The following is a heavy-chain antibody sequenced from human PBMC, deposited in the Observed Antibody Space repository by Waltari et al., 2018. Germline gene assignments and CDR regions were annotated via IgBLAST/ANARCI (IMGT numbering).Heavy chain of an antibody. V-gene: IGHV1-2*06. J-gene: IGHJ3*02. CDR3: ARVIVVVPAADAFDI. CDR1: GAPFTVYS. CDR2: INPNSGGT. D-gene: IGHD2-2*01. Sequence: QVQLVQSGAEVKKPGASGQGSCKASGAPFTVYSLHWGRQAPGQGLEWMGRINPNSGGTNYAQKFQGRVTMTRDTSISTAYMELSRLRSDDTAVYYCARVIVVVPAADAFDIWGQGTMVTVSS.